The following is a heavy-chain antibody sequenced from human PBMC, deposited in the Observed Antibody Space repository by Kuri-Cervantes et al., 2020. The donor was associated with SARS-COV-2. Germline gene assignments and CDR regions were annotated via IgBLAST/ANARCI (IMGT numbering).Heavy chain of an antibody. D-gene: IGHD3-10*01. CDR1: GHTFTGYY. CDR2: INPNSGGT. J-gene: IGHJ4*02. Sequence: ASVKVSCKASGHTFTGYYMHWVRQAPGQGLEWMGWINPNSGGTNYAQKFQGRVTMTRDTSISTAYMELSRLRSDDTAVYYCARDFWPSGGYFDYWGQGTLVTVSS. V-gene: IGHV1-2*02. CDR3: ARDFWPSGGYFDY.